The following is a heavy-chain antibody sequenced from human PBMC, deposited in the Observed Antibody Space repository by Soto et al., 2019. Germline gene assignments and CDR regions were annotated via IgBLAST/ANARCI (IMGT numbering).Heavy chain of an antibody. CDR3: AGEWLAGYGEFDH. CDR2: IHSSVST. CDR1: GGSVNNDKW. Sequence: QVQLQESGPGLVKPSGTLSLTCAVSGGSVNNDKWWSWVRQPPGKGLEWVGEIHSSVSTNYNPDLKSRATILVDKPKNQFSVKLTSVTAADTAVYFCAGEWLAGYGEFDHWGQGTLVTVSS. V-gene: IGHV4-4*02. D-gene: IGHD4-17*01. J-gene: IGHJ5*02.